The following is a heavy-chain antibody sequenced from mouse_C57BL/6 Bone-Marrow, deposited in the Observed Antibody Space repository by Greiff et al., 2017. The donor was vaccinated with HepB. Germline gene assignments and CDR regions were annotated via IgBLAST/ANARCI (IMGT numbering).Heavy chain of an antibody. CDR2: IDPNSGGT. D-gene: IGHD1-1*01. V-gene: IGHV1-72*01. J-gene: IGHJ2*01. Sequence: QVQLKQPGAELVKPGASVKLSCKASGYTFTSYWMHWVKQRPGRGLEWIGRIDPNSGGTKYNEKFKSKATLTVDKPSSTAYMQLSSLTSEDSAVYYCARPKSGITTLYFDYWGQGTTLTVSS. CDR3: ARPKSGITTLYFDY. CDR1: GYTFTSYW.